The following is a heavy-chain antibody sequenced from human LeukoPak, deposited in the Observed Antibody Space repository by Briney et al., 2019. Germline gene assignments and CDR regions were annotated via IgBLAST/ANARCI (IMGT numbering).Heavy chain of an antibody. V-gene: IGHV4-59*01. J-gene: IGHJ4*02. Sequence: SETLSLTCTVSGGSLNDYYWSWIRQPLGKGLEWIGYIYYNGSTNYNPSLKSRVTISVDTSKNQFSLKLNSVTAADTAVYYCARGGYTSGWYGGNYYFDYWGQGTLVSVSP. CDR1: GGSLNDYY. D-gene: IGHD6-19*01. CDR3: ARGGYTSGWYGGNYYFDY. CDR2: IYYNGST.